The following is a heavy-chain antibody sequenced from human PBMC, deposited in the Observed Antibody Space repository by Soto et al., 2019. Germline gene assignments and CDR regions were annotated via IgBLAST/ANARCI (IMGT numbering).Heavy chain of an antibody. CDR1: GYTFTSYA. Sequence: GASVKVSCKASGYTFTSYAMHWVRQAPGQRLEWMGWINAGNGNTKYSQKFQGRVTITRDTSASTAYMELSSLRSEDTAVYYCATDRSYSSSSGPFDYWGQGTLVTVSS. CDR3: ATDRSYSSSSGPFDY. CDR2: INAGNGNT. V-gene: IGHV1-3*01. J-gene: IGHJ4*02. D-gene: IGHD6-6*01.